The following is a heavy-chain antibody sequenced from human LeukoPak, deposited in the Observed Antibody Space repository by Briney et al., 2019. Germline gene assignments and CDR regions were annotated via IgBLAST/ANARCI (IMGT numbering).Heavy chain of an antibody. J-gene: IGHJ4*02. V-gene: IGHV3-23*01. CDR1: GFSFTNYA. D-gene: IGHD3-3*01. CDR3: ARLRSN. CDR2: LSGGGTT. Sequence: PGGSLRLSCAASGFSFTNYAMNWVRQPPGKGLEWVSSLSGGGTTYYADSVKGRFTISRDISNNTLYLQMNSLRAEDTAVYYCARLRSNWGQGTLVTVSS.